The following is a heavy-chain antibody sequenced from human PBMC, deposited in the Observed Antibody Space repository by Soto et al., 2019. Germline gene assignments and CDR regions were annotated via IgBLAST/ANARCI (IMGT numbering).Heavy chain of an antibody. D-gene: IGHD6-13*01. V-gene: IGHV3-53*01. CDR3: ARRRYSSSWYGMAFDI. Sequence: PGGSLRLSCAASGFTVSSNYMSWVRQAPGKGLEWVSVIYSGGSTYYADSVKGRFTISRDNSKNTLYLQMNSLRAEDTAVYYCARRRYSSSWYGMAFDIWGQGTMVTVS. J-gene: IGHJ3*02. CDR1: GFTVSSNY. CDR2: IYSGGST.